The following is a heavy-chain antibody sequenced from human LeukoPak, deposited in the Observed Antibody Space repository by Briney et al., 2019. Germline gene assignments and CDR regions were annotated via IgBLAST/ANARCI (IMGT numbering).Heavy chain of an antibody. D-gene: IGHD2-15*01. CDR2: IGGSGFST. V-gene: IGHV3-23*01. CDR3: AKPAVGSGGSCYRAYYFDY. Sequence: PGGSLRLSCATSGFIFRSYAMTWVRQAPGKGLAWVSTIGGSGFSTYYADSVKGRFTISRDNSKNTLYLQMSSLRAEDAAVYYCAKPAVGSGGSCYRAYYFDYWGQGTLVTVSS. J-gene: IGHJ4*02. CDR1: GFIFRSYA.